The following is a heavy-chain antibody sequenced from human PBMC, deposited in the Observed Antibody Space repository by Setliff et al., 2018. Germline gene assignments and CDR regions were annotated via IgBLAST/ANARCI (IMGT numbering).Heavy chain of an antibody. J-gene: IGHJ6*02. CDR1: GFTFSNYG. Sequence: PGGSLRLSCVASGFTFSNYGMHWVRQAPGKGLEWVALIWNDGSGKFYGDSVKGRFTISRDNSKNTLYLQMDSLRAEDTAVYYCARNWVTAQHYYYGMDVWGQGTTVTVSS. CDR3: ARNWVTAQHYYYGMDV. V-gene: IGHV3-33*01. CDR2: IWNDGSGK. D-gene: IGHD2-21*02.